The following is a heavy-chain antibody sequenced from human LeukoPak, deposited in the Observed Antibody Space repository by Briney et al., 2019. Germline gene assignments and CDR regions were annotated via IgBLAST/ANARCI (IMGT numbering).Heavy chain of an antibody. D-gene: IGHD3-10*01. V-gene: IGHV1-18*01. J-gene: IGHJ6*02. CDR3: ARDLGRYYGSGSYYAIYGMDV. Sequence: ASVKVSCKASGYTFTSYGISWVRQAPGQGLEWMGWISAYNGNTNYAQKLQGRVTMTTDTSTSTAYMELRSLRSDDTAVYYCARDLGRYYGSGSYYAIYGMDVWGQGTTVTVSS. CDR2: ISAYNGNT. CDR1: GYTFTSYG.